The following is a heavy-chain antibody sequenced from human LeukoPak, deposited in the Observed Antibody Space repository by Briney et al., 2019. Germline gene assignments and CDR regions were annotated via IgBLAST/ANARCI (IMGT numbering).Heavy chain of an antibody. D-gene: IGHD2-2*01. J-gene: IGHJ4*02. CDR1: GFTFGSYW. CDR3: ARVIVVVPGASDHFDC. Sequence: GGSLRLSCAATGFTFGSYWMTWVRQAPGKGLEWVANIKQDGSAKYYVDSVKGRFTISRDNAKNSLYPQMNSLRPDDTAVYYCARVIVVVPGASDHFDCWGQGTLVTVSP. V-gene: IGHV3-7*01. CDR2: IKQDGSAK.